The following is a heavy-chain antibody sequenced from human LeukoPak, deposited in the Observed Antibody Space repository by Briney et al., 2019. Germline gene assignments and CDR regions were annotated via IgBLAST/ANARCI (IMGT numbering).Heavy chain of an antibody. J-gene: IGHJ6*02. CDR3: ARGRAPLLNWGRLHRDYGMDV. CDR1: GFTFSSYS. CDR2: ISSSSSYI. D-gene: IGHD7-27*01. V-gene: IGHV3-21*01. Sequence: NAGGSLRLSFAASGFTFSSYSMNWVRQAPGKGRDWFSSISSSSSYIYYADSVKGRFTISRDNAKNSLYLRMNSLRAEDTAVYYCARGRAPLLNWGRLHRDYGMDVWGQGTTVTVSS.